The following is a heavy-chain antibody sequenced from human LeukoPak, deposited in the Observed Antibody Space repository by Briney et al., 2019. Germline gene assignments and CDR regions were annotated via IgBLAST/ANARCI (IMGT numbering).Heavy chain of an antibody. CDR3: ARARPDDFLYYYDMDV. J-gene: IGHJ6*02. Sequence: PSETLSLTCTVPGGSITSGDHYWSWVRQPPGKGLEWIGYIYYSGSTYYNPSLKSRVTISVDTPKNQFSLKLSSVTAADTAVYYCARARPDDFLYYYDMDVWGQGTTVTVSS. CDR1: GGSITSGDHY. V-gene: IGHV4-30-4*01. D-gene: IGHD1-14*01. CDR2: IYYSGST.